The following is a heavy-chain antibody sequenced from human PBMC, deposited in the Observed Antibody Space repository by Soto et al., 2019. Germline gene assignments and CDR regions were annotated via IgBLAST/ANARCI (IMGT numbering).Heavy chain of an antibody. CDR1: GFTFSSYA. Sequence: GGSLRLSCAASGFTFSSYAMSWVRQAPGKGLEWVSAISGSGGSTYYADSVKGRFTISRDNSKNRLYLQMNSLRAEDTAVYYCASTAIAAAGTGREFDYWGQGTLVTVSS. V-gene: IGHV3-23*01. D-gene: IGHD6-13*01. J-gene: IGHJ4*02. CDR2: ISGSGGST. CDR3: ASTAIAAAGTGREFDY.